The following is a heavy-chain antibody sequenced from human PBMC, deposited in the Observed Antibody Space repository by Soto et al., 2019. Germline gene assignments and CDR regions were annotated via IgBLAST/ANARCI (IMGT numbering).Heavy chain of an antibody. D-gene: IGHD6-13*01. CDR1: GFTFSSYA. CDR3: APPAGQQLVIDY. V-gene: IGHV3-23*01. CDR2: ISGSGGST. Sequence: SGGSLRLSCAASGFTFSSYAMSWVRQAPGKGLEWVSAISGSGGSTYYADSVKGRFTISRDNSKNTLYLQMNSLRAEDTAVYYCAPPAGQQLVIDYWGQGTLVTVSS. J-gene: IGHJ4*02.